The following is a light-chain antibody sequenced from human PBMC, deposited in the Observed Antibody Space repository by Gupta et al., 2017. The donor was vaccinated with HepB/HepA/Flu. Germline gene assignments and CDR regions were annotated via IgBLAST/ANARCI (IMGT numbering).Light chain of an antibody. CDR3: NPRDSSGNHVV. CDR1: SLRSYY. CDR2: GKN. V-gene: IGLV3-19*01. J-gene: IGLJ3*02. Sequence: SSELTQDPAVSVALGQPVRITCQGDSLRSYYASWYQQKPGQAPVLVIYGKNNRPSGIPDRFSGSSSGNTASLTITGAQAEDEADYYCNPRDSSGNHVVCGGGTKLTVL.